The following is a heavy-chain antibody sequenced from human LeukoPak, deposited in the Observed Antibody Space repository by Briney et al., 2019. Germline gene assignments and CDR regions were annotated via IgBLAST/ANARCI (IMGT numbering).Heavy chain of an antibody. J-gene: IGHJ5*01. Sequence: SETLSLTCTVSGDSISNYYWNWLRQSLGKGLEWIGYIFYGGTTTYNPSFKSRVTISGDTSKKQFSLRLTSVTATDTAVYYCAIGLYWFESWAREPWSPSLQ. CDR2: IFYGGTT. V-gene: IGHV4-59*08. CDR1: GDSISNYY. CDR3: AIGLYWFES.